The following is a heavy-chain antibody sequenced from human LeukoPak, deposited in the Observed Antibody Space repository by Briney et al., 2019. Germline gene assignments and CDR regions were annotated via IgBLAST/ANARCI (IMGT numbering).Heavy chain of an antibody. J-gene: IGHJ6*03. V-gene: IGHV1-8*03. CDR1: GYTFTSYD. CDR3: ARVGSAYCLYYYYYYMDV. CDR2: MNPNSGNT. D-gene: IGHD1-26*01. Sequence: ASVKVSCKASGYTFTSYDINWVRQATGQGLEWMGWMNPNSGNTGYAQKFQGRVTITRNTSISTAYMELSSLRSEDTAVYYCARVGSAYCLYYYYYYMDVWGKGTTVTVSS.